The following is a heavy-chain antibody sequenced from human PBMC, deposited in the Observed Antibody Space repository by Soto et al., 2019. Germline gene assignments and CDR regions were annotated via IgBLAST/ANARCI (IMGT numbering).Heavy chain of an antibody. D-gene: IGHD6-19*01. CDR3: TRNRGWHHLDN. CDR1: GFTFRNYW. V-gene: IGHV3-7*04. CDR2: IHPDGSET. Sequence: VHLVESGGNLVQPGGSLRLSCAASGFTFRNYWMTWVRQAPAKGLEWVADIHPDGSETYYVDSVRGRFTISRDNAENSLYLRLNSLRDDDTAVYYCTRNRGWHHLDNWGQGALVTVSS. J-gene: IGHJ4*02.